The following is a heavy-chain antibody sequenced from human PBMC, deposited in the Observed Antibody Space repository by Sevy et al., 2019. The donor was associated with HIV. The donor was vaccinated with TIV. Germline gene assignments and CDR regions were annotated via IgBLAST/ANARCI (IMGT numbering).Heavy chain of an antibody. CDR1: GFTFSSYA. J-gene: IGHJ6*02. D-gene: IGHD5-18*01. V-gene: IGHV3-30*04. Sequence: GGSLRLSCAASGFTFSSYAMHWVRQAPGKGLEWVAVISYDGSNKYYAESVKGRFTISRDNSKNTLYLQLNSLRAEDTAVYYCARDKVGGYSYDHNNYDSYYGMDVWGQGTTVTVSS. CDR2: ISYDGSNK. CDR3: ARDKVGGYSYDHNNYDSYYGMDV.